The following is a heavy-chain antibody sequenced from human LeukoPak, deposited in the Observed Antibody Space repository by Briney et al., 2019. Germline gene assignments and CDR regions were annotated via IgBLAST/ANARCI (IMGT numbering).Heavy chain of an antibody. CDR3: ARAPGVRYYDFWSGYYSEYYGMDV. V-gene: IGHV3-33*01. CDR2: IWYDGSNK. J-gene: IGHJ6*04. D-gene: IGHD3-3*01. CDR1: GFTFSSYG. Sequence: PGESLRLSCAASGFTFSSYGMHWVRQAPGKGLEWVAVIWYDGSNKYYADSVKGRFTISRDNAKNSLYLQMNSLRAEDTAVYYCARAPGVRYYDFWSGYYSEYYGMDVWGKGTTVTVSS.